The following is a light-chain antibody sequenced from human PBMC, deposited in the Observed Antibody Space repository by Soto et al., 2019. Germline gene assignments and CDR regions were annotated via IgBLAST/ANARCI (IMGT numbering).Light chain of an antibody. CDR3: QQYNSYRT. CDR1: QSISSW. CDR2: DAS. V-gene: IGKV1-5*01. J-gene: IGKJ1*01. Sequence: DIQMTQSPSTLSASVGDRVTITCRASQSISSWLAWYQQKPGKAPKVLIYDASSLESGVPSRFSGSGSGADFTLTISSLQPDDFATYYCQQYNSYRTFGQGTKVEIK.